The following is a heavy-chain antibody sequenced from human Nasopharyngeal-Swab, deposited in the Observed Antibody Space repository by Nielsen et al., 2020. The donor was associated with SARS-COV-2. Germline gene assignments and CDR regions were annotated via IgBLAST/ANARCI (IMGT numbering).Heavy chain of an antibody. Sequence: VRQAPGKGLEWVAVISYDGSNKYYADSVKGRFTISRDNSKNTLYLQMNSLRSEDTAVYYCARDRRKSSSWSPNKKYYYYGMDVWGQGTTVTVSS. V-gene: IGHV3-30-3*01. J-gene: IGHJ6*02. D-gene: IGHD6-13*01. CDR3: ARDRRKSSSWSPNKKYYYYGMDV. CDR2: ISYDGSNK.